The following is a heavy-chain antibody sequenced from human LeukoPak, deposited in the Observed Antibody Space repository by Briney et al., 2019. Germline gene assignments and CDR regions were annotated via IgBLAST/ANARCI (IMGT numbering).Heavy chain of an antibody. Sequence: SETLSLTCTVSGGSISSSSYYWGWIRQPPGKGLEWIGSIYHSGSTYYNPSLKSRVTISVDTSKNQFSLKLSSVTAADTAVYYCARDDYCSGGSCYFDYYYMDVWGKGTTVTVSS. J-gene: IGHJ6*03. CDR3: ARDDYCSGGSCYFDYYYMDV. CDR1: GGSISSSSYY. D-gene: IGHD2-15*01. CDR2: IYHSGST. V-gene: IGHV4-39*07.